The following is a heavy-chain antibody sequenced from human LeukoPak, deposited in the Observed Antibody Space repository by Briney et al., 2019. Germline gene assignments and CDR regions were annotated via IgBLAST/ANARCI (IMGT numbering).Heavy chain of an antibody. D-gene: IGHD1-26*01. CDR2: IYYSGST. Sequence: PSETLSLTCTVSGGSISSSSYYWGWIRQPPGKGLEWIGSIYYSGSTNYNPSLKSRVTISVDKSKNHFSLKLTSVTAADTAVYYCARGQLGATDAFDIWGQGTMVTVSS. V-gene: IGHV4-39*07. CDR3: ARGQLGATDAFDI. J-gene: IGHJ3*02. CDR1: GGSISSSSYY.